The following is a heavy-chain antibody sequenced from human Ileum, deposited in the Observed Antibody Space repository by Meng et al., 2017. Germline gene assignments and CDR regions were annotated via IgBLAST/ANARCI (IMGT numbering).Heavy chain of an antibody. V-gene: IGHV3-23*01. CDR2: IRLGGGGT. J-gene: IGHJ4*02. CDR3: AKDFSSTWYKDY. CDR1: GFTLSSNG. D-gene: IGHD2-2*01. Sequence: GESLKISCAASGFTLSSNGMSWVRQAPGKGLEWVSSIRLGGGGTKYADPVQGRFTISRDDSKNTLYLQMNSLSDEDTAIYYCAKDFSSTWYKDYWGQGTRVT.